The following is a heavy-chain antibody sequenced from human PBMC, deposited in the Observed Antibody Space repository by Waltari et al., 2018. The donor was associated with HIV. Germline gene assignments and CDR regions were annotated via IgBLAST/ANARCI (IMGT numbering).Heavy chain of an antibody. V-gene: IGHV3-30-3*01. CDR1: GFTFSSYA. Sequence: QVQLVESGGGVVQPGRSLRLCGAASGFTFSSYAMHWVRQAPGKGLEWVAVISYDGSNKYYADSVKGRFTISRDNSKNTLYLQMNSLRAEDTAVYYCARGGGYSSSYYFDYWGQGTLVTVSS. J-gene: IGHJ4*02. CDR3: ARGGGYSSSYYFDY. D-gene: IGHD5-12*01. CDR2: ISYDGSNK.